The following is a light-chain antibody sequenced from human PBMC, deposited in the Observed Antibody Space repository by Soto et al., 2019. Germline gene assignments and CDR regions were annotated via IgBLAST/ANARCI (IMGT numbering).Light chain of an antibody. CDR2: AAS. V-gene: IGKV1-12*01. CDR3: QQANRVPLS. J-gene: IGKJ5*01. Sequence: DIQMTQSPSSVSASVGDRVTIDCRASQGISTNLAWYQQKPGKAPKLLIYAASSLQSGVPPRFSGSGSGTDFTLTISSLQPEDFAIYFCQQANRVPLSFGQGTRLEIK. CDR1: QGISTN.